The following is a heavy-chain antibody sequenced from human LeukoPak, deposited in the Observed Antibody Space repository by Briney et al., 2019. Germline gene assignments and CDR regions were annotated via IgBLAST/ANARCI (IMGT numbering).Heavy chain of an antibody. CDR2: ISSSSSYI. CDR1: GFTFSSYS. Sequence: GGSLRLSCAASGFTFSSYSMNWVRQAPGEGLEWVSSISSSSSYIYYADSVKGRFTISRDNAKNSLYLQMNSLRVEDTAMYFCARDWCDGGNCRGAALDIWGQGTMVTVSS. D-gene: IGHD4-23*01. CDR3: ARDWCDGGNCRGAALDI. J-gene: IGHJ3*02. V-gene: IGHV3-21*04.